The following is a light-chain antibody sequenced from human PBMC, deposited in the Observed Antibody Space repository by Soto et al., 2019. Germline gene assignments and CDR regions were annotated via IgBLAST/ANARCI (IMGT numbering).Light chain of an antibody. CDR2: EVN. CDR1: NSDVGGYNY. CDR3: SSFTTSSTRI. V-gene: IGLV2-14*01. J-gene: IGLJ2*01. Sequence: QSALTQPASVSGSPGQSITISCTGTNSDVGGYNYISWYQQHPGKLPKLLIYEVNNRPPGVSDRFYGSKSGNTASLTISGLQAEDEADYYCSSFTTSSTRIFGGGAQLTVL.